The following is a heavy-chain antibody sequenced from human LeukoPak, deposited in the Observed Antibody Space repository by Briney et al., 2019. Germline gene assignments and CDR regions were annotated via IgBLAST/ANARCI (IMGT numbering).Heavy chain of an antibody. J-gene: IGHJ3*02. D-gene: IGHD1-14*01. CDR2: IYTSGST. CDR1: GGSISSGSYY. V-gene: IGHV4-61*02. Sequence: SETLSLTCTVSGGSISSGSYYWSWIRQPAGKGLEWIGRIYTSGSTNYNPSLKSRVTISVDTSKNQFSLKLSPVTAADTAVYYCARVPDDAFDIWGQGTMVTVSS. CDR3: ARVPDDAFDI.